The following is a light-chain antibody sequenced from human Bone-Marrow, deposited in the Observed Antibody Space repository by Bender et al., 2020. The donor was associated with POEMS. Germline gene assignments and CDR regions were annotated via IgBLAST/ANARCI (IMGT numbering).Light chain of an antibody. J-gene: IGLJ3*02. CDR1: SSDVGSYDL. Sequence: QSALTQPRSVSGSPGQSITISCAGTSSDVGSYDLVSWYQQHPGKAPKLMIYEVSKRPSGIPERFSGSTSGTTVTLTVNGAQVDDEADYYCYSATDNNLGVFGGGTKLTVL. CDR2: EVS. V-gene: IGLV2-11*01. CDR3: YSATDNNLGV.